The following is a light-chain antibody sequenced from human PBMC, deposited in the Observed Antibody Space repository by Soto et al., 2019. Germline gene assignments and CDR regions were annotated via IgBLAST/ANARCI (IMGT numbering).Light chain of an antibody. CDR3: QKYNSVPWT. CDR2: DAS. Sequence: DIQMTQSPSSLSASVGDRVTITCRASRGISSYLAWYQQKPGKVPKLLMYDASTLQSGVPSRFSGSGSGTDFTLTISSLQPEDVATYYCQKYNSVPWTFGQGTKVEIK. V-gene: IGKV1-27*01. J-gene: IGKJ1*01. CDR1: RGISSY.